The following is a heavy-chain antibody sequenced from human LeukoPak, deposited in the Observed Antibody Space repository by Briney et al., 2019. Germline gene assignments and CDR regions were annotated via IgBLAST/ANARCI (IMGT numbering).Heavy chain of an antibody. CDR3: AKEGPPSSGWPFDY. Sequence: GGSLRLSCAASGFTFSSSAMSWVRQAPGKGLEWVSAISDSGITTYYADSVKGRFTVSRDNSKNTPYLQMNSLRAEDTALYYCAKEGPPSSGWPFDYWGRGTLVTVSP. V-gene: IGHV3-23*01. CDR2: ISDSGITT. CDR1: GFTFSSSA. J-gene: IGHJ4*02. D-gene: IGHD6-19*01.